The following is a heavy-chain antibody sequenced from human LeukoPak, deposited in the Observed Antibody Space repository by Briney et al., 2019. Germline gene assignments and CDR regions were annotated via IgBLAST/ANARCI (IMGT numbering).Heavy chain of an antibody. CDR2: TYYTGGT. Sequence: SETLSLTCSVSGASINSGDYYWSWIRQFPGKGLEWIGSTYYTGGTNYNPSLKSRLTISIDTSNNQFSMRLTSLTAADTAVFYCARGPPYFDIVTGYYSDNNSFDPWGQGTLVTVSS. D-gene: IGHD3-9*01. V-gene: IGHV4-31*03. J-gene: IGHJ5*02. CDR3: ARGPPYFDIVTGYYSDNNSFDP. CDR1: GASINSGDYY.